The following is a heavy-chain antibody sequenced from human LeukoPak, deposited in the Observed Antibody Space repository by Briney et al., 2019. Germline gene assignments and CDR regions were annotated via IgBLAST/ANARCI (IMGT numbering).Heavy chain of an antibody. CDR2: VIPIFGTA. V-gene: IGHV1-69*05. J-gene: IGHJ4*02. CDR3: ARDGAYVDY. Sequence: SVKVSCKASGGTFSSYAISWVRQAPGQGLEWMGGVIPIFGTANYAQKLQGRVTMTTDTSTSTAYMELRSLRSDDTAVYYCARDGAYVDYWGQGTLVTVSS. CDR1: GGTFSSYA. D-gene: IGHD2-2*01.